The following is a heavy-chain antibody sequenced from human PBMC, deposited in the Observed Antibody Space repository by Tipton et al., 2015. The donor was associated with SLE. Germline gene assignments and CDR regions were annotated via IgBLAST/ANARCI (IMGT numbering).Heavy chain of an antibody. V-gene: IGHV1-2*02. J-gene: IGHJ4*01. CDR2: INPNNGDT. CDR1: AYTFTGYY. CDR3: ARDCYEPSESTVEDN. D-gene: IGHD2-2*01. Sequence: QLVQSGAEVKKPGASVKVSCKASAYTFTGYYFHWVRQAPGQGLEWMGWINPNNGDTKYAQKFQGRVTMTGDTSISTAYMELRRLKSDDTAVYFCARDCYEPSESTVEDNWGQGTLVTVSS.